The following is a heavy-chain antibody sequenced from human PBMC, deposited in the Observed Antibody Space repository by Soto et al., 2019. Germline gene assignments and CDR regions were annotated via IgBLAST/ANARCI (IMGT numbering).Heavy chain of an antibody. Sequence: GGSLRLSCGASGFTFSTYPMTWVRQAPGAGLEWVSTITNTGGRTKYTDSVKGRFSISRDKSTNTVYLQMNSLRAEDTAVYFCAKESYSSSDNYYFLDVWGRGSTVTVSS. CDR3: AKESYSSSDNYYFLDV. CDR1: GFTFSTYP. CDR2: ITNTGGRT. J-gene: IGHJ6*03. V-gene: IGHV3-23*01. D-gene: IGHD2-15*01.